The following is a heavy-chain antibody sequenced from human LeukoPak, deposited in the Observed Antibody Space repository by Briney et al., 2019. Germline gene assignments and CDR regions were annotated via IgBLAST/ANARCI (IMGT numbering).Heavy chain of an antibody. J-gene: IGHJ4*02. D-gene: IGHD6-6*01. CDR1: GFSFSTYG. Sequence: VKSLRLSCAASGFSFSTYGIHWVRQAPGKGLEWVAVMWYDGSKDYYADSVKGRFTISRDTSKNTLYLQMNNLRAEDTAVYYCAKDRETYEYTFDYWGQGTLVTVSS. V-gene: IGHV3-33*06. CDR2: MWYDGSKD. CDR3: AKDRETYEYTFDY.